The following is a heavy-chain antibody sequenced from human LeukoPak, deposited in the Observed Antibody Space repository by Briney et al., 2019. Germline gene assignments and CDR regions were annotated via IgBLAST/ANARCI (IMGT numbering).Heavy chain of an antibody. J-gene: IGHJ5*02. CDR1: GFTFSSYW. Sequence: GGSLRLSCAASGFTFSSYWMSWVRQASGKGLEWVANIKQDGSEKYYVDSVKGRFTISRDNAKNSLYLQMNSLRAEDTAVYYCARDVSGDSSSWYWFDPWGQGTLVTVSS. CDR3: ARDVSGDSSSWYWFDP. V-gene: IGHV3-7*03. CDR2: IKQDGSEK. D-gene: IGHD6-13*01.